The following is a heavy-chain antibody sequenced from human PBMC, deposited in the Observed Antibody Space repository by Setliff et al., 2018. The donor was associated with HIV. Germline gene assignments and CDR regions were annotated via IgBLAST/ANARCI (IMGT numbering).Heavy chain of an antibody. CDR1: GYTFISYG. CDR2: ISAYNGNT. Sequence: ASVKVSCKASGYTFISYGINWVRQAPGQGLEWMGWISAYNGNTNYAQKLQARVTMTTDTSTSTAYMELRSLRSDDTAVYYCATSSRIYYYSYMDVWGKGTTVTVSS. J-gene: IGHJ6*03. D-gene: IGHD2-2*01. CDR3: ATSSRIYYYSYMDV. V-gene: IGHV1-18*01.